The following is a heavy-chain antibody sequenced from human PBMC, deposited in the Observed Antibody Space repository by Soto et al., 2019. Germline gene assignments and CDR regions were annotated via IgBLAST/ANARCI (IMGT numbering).Heavy chain of an antibody. CDR3: PAGPHYNTGGMDV. V-gene: IGHV3-15*07. J-gene: IGHJ6*02. Sequence: EVQLVESGGGLVKPGESLRLSCAASGFIFSNPWMNWVRQAPGKGLEWVGRIKSKAHGGTTDYAAPVKARFTISRDDSKNTLYLQMNSLKIEDTAVYFCPAGPHYNTGGMDVWGQGTTVAVS. CDR1: GFIFSNPW. D-gene: IGHD3-9*01. CDR2: IKSKAHGGTT.